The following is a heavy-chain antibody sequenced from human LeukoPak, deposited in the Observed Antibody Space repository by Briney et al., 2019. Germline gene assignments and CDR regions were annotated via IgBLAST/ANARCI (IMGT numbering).Heavy chain of an antibody. D-gene: IGHD5-18*01. V-gene: IGHV5-51*01. Sequence: GESLTISCTGSGYSFTSYWIGWVRQMPGKGLEWMGIIYPGDSDTIYSPSFQGQVTISADKSISTAYLQWSSLKASDTAMYYCARQTPVDTAMVTSMDYWGQGTLVTVSS. J-gene: IGHJ4*02. CDR1: GYSFTSYW. CDR2: IYPGDSDT. CDR3: ARQTPVDTAMVTSMDY.